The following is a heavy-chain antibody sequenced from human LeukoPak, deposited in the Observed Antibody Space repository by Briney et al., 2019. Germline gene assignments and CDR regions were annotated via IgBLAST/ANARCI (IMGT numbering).Heavy chain of an antibody. CDR1: RYSISSGYF. J-gene: IGHJ4*02. CDR2: IYHSGST. Sequence: PSETLSLTCTVSRYSISSGYFWGWIRQPPGKGLEWIGSIYHSGSTNYNPSLKSRVTISVDTSKNQFSLKLSSVTAADTAVYYCARTIAYGDYGSPFDYWGQGTLVTVSS. D-gene: IGHD4-17*01. CDR3: ARTIAYGDYGSPFDY. V-gene: IGHV4-38-2*02.